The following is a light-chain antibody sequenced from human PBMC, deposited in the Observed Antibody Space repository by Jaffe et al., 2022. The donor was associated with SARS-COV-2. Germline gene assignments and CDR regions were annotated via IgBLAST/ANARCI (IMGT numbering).Light chain of an antibody. V-gene: IGKV3-11*01. Sequence: EIVLAQSPAALSLSPGERVTLSCRASQSVNSYLAWYQQKPGQAPRLLIHDASNRAPGIPARFGGSGSGTDFTLTISSLEPEDFAVYYCQQRIDWPVTFGQGTKLEIK. CDR2: DAS. CDR3: QQRIDWPVT. CDR1: QSVNSY. J-gene: IGKJ2*01.